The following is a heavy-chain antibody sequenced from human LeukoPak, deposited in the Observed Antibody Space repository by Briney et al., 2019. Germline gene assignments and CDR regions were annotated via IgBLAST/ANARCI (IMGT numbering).Heavy chain of an antibody. CDR1: GFTFSSYW. CDR2: ISGSGGST. V-gene: IGHV3-23*01. D-gene: IGHD3-16*01. Sequence: AGGSLRLSCAASGFTFSSYWMSWVRQAPGKGLEWVSAISGSGGSTYYADSVKGRFTISRDNSKNTLYLQMNSLRAEDTAVYYCAKDNYVLGSHAFDIWGQGTMVTVSS. J-gene: IGHJ3*02. CDR3: AKDNYVLGSHAFDI.